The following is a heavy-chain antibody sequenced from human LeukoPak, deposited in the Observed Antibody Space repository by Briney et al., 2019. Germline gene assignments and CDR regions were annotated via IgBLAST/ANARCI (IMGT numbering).Heavy chain of an antibody. CDR2: IYPADSHT. V-gene: IGHV5-51*01. J-gene: IGHJ4*02. D-gene: IGHD1-1*01. CDR1: GYTFTTYW. CDR3: AGRGTGTTLAFDY. Sequence: GESLKISCKVSGYTFTTYWIGWVRQMPGKGLGWMGIIYPADSHTRYSPSFQGQVPISVDKSISTAYLQWSSLKASDTAIYYCAGRGTGTTLAFDYWGQGTLVTVSS.